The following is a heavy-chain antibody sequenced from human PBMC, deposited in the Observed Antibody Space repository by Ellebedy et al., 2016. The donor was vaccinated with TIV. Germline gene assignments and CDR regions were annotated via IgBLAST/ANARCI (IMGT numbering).Heavy chain of an antibody. CDR3: AREGIAVAGPLDY. CDR2: ISAYSVST. J-gene: IGHJ4*02. Sequence: AASVKVSCKASGYTFSSYGISWVRQAPGQGLEWMGWISAYSVSTNYAQKFQGRVTMTTDTSTSTAYMEMRSLRSDDTALYYCAREGIAVAGPLDYWGQGTLLIVSS. D-gene: IGHD6-19*01. V-gene: IGHV1-18*04. CDR1: GYTFSSYG.